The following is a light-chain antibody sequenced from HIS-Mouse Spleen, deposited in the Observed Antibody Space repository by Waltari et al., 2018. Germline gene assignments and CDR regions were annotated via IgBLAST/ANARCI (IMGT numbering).Light chain of an antibody. J-gene: IGKJ2*01. CDR1: QSVSSY. CDR2: DAA. Sequence: EIVLTQSPATLSLSPGERATLSCGASQSVSSYLAWYQQKPGQAPRTLIYDAANRATGIPARFSGSGYGTDFTLTISSLEPEDFAVYYCQQRSNWPYTFGQGTKLEIK. V-gene: IGKV3-11*01. CDR3: QQRSNWPYT.